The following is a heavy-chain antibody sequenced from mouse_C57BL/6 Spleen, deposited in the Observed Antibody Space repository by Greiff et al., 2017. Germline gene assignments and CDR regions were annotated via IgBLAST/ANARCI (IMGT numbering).Heavy chain of an antibody. V-gene: IGHV1-54*01. CDR2: INPGSGGT. CDR3: AREGGYGNYAAMDY. J-gene: IGHJ4*01. CDR1: GYAFTNYL. D-gene: IGHD2-10*02. Sequence: QVQLQQSGAELVRPGTSVKVSCKASGYAFTNYLIEWVKQRPGQGLEWIGVINPGSGGTNYNEQFKGKATLTADKSSSTAYMQLSSLTSEDSAVYFCAREGGYGNYAAMDYWGQGTSVTVSS.